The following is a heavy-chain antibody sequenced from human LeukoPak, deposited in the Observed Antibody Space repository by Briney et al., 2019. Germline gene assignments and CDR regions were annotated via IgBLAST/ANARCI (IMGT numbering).Heavy chain of an antibody. V-gene: IGHV1-69*13. Sequence: GASVKVSCKASGGTFSSYAISWVRQAPGQGLEWMGGIIPIFGTANYAQKFQGRVTITADESTSTAYMELSSLRSEDTAVYYCATSPLYYAILTGKEMDVWGKGTTVTVSS. CDR1: GGTFSSYA. CDR3: ATSPLYYAILTGKEMDV. J-gene: IGHJ6*04. CDR2: IIPIFGTA. D-gene: IGHD3-9*01.